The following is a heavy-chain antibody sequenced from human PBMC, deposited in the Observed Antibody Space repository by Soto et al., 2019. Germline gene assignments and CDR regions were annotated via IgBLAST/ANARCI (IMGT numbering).Heavy chain of an antibody. V-gene: IGHV3-30*18. D-gene: IGHD6-19*01. CDR3: AKDIGRSGWYIDY. CDR1: GFTFSSYG. J-gene: IGHJ4*02. Sequence: GGSLRLSCTASGFTFSSYGMHWVRQAPGKGLEWVAVISYDGSNKYYADSVKGRFTISRDNSKNTLYLQMNSLRAEDTAVYYCAKDIGRSGWYIDYWGQGTLVTVSS. CDR2: ISYDGSNK.